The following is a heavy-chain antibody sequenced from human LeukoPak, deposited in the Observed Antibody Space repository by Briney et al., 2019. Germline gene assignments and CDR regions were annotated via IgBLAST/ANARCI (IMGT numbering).Heavy chain of an antibody. CDR3: ATFPRSSSWYYFDY. CDR1: GGSISSYY. Sequence: PSETLSLTCTVSGGSISSYYWSWIRQPPGKGLEWIGYIYYGGSTNYNPSLKSRVTISVDTSKNQFSLKLSSVTAADTAVYYCATFPRSSSWYYFDYWGQGTLVTVSS. J-gene: IGHJ4*02. D-gene: IGHD6-13*01. V-gene: IGHV4-59*01. CDR2: IYYGGST.